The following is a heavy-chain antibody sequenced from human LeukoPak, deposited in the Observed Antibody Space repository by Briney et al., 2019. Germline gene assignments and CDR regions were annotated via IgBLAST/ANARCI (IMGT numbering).Heavy chain of an antibody. CDR3: ASQNYYYGSGSIYYYYMDV. J-gene: IGHJ6*03. CDR1: GFTFSSYS. D-gene: IGHD3-10*01. Sequence: GGSLRLSCAASGFTFSSYSMNWVRQAPGKGLEWVSSISSSSSYIYYADSVKGRFTISRDNAKNSLYLQMNSLRAEDTAVYYCASQNYYYGSGSIYYYYMDVWGKGTTVTISS. CDR2: ISSSSSYI. V-gene: IGHV3-21*01.